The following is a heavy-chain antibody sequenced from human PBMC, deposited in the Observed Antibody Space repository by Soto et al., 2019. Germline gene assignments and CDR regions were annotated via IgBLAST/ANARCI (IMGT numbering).Heavy chain of an antibody. CDR1: GGTFRSYA. CDR2: IIPIFGTA. D-gene: IGHD2-15*01. J-gene: IGHJ4*02. Sequence: QGQRVQSGAEVKNPGSSGKVSCKASGGTFRSYAISWVRQAPGQGLEWMGGIIPIFGTANYAQKFQGRVTITADESTSTAYMELSSLRSEDTAVYYCARESRYCSGGSCYFLPGIDYWGQGTLVTVSS. V-gene: IGHV1-69*12. CDR3: ARESRYCSGGSCYFLPGIDY.